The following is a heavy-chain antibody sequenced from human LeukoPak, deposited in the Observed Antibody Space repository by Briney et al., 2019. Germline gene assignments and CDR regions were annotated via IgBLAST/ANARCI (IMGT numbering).Heavy chain of an antibody. Sequence: GGSLRLSCAASGFTFSSYWMSWVRQAPGKGLEWVANIKQDGSEKYYVDSVKGRFTISRGNAKNSLYLQMNSLRAEDTAVYYCARVRGRQELDYWGQGTLVTVSS. CDR2: IKQDGSEK. V-gene: IGHV3-7*01. CDR3: ARVRGRQELDY. J-gene: IGHJ4*02. D-gene: IGHD1-26*01. CDR1: GFTFSSYW.